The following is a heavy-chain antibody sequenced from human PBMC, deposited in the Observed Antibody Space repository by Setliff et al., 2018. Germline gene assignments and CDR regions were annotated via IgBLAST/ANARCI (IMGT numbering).Heavy chain of an antibody. CDR1: GATFSSYG. V-gene: IGHV1-69*05. D-gene: IGHD6-6*01. J-gene: IGHJ6*03. Sequence: SVKVSCKASGATFSSYGISWGRQAPGKGLEWMGGTIPMFGTTENAQKFQGRLTIITDESTNKAFMQLSSLRSDDTAVYYCVREGVDRRSSTDYRYYMDVWGKGTTVTVSS. CDR2: TIPMFGTT. CDR3: VREGVDRRSSTDYRYYMDV.